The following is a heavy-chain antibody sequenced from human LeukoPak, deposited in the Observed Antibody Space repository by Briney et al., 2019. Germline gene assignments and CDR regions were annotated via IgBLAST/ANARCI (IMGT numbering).Heavy chain of an antibody. CDR1: GFTFTTNW. D-gene: IGHD6-19*01. V-gene: IGHV3-7*04. CDR3: ARESTVAGTIFDF. J-gene: IGHJ4*02. CDR2: IKEDGSKI. Sequence: GGSLRLSCAASGFTFTTNWMSWVRQTPGKGLEWVANIKEDGSKIHYVDSVRGRFTISRDNAKNSLYLQMNSLRAEDTAVYYCARESTVAGTIFDFWGQGTLVTVSS.